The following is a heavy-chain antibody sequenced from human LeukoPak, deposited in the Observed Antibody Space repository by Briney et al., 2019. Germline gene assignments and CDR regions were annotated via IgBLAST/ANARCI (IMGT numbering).Heavy chain of an antibody. J-gene: IGHJ3*02. V-gene: IGHV3-30*03. D-gene: IGHD3-10*01. CDR2: ISYEGSNK. CDR1: GFTFSSYS. Sequence: PGGSLRLSCAASGFTFSSYSMNWVRQAPGKGLEWVAVISYEGSNKYYADSVKGRFIISRDNSKNTLYLQMNSLRAEDTAVYYCAREGGYYYAPSGPNDAFDIWGQGTMVTVSS. CDR3: AREGGYYYAPSGPNDAFDI.